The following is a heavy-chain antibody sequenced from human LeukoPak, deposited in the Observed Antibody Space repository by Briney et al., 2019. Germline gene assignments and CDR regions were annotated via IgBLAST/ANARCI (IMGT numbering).Heavy chain of an antibody. V-gene: IGHV3-30-3*01. J-gene: IGHJ4*02. CDR2: ISYDGGNK. CDR3: ARAQSSAWHNFDY. Sequence: RTGGSLRLSCAASGFTFSSYPMHWLRQAPGQGRQWEAVISYDGGNKDYADSVKGRFTISRDNSKNTLYLQMNSLRADDTAVFYCARAQSSAWHNFDYWGQGTLVTVSS. D-gene: IGHD6-19*01. CDR1: GFTFSSYP.